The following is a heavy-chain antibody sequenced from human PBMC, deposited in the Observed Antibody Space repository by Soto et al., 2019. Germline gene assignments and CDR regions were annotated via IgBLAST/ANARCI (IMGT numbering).Heavy chain of an antibody. CDR1: GFTFGDYA. D-gene: IGHD6-19*01. J-gene: IGHJ4*02. CDR3: SRAVAGPFDY. CDR2: IRSKTYDVTT. V-gene: IGHV3-49*03. Sequence: PGGSLRLSCTASGFTFGDYAVNWFRQAPGKGLEWVGFIRSKTYDVTTEYAASVKDRFIISREDSKNIAYLQMNSLKTEDTAVYYCSRAVAGPFDYWGQGTLVTVSS.